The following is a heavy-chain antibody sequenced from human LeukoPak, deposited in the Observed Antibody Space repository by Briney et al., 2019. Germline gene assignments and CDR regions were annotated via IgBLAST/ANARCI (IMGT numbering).Heavy chain of an antibody. D-gene: IGHD5-24*01. CDR2: IYYLGRT. Sequence: SETPSLTCTVSGGSIRSRDYYWGWIRQPPVKGLEWIGNIYYLGRTNYNPSLKSRVTISVDTSKNQFSLKLSSVTAADTAVYYCARQAPLERWLQTDAFDIWGQGTMVTVSS. J-gene: IGHJ3*02. CDR1: GGSIRSRDYY. CDR3: ARQAPLERWLQTDAFDI. V-gene: IGHV4-39*01.